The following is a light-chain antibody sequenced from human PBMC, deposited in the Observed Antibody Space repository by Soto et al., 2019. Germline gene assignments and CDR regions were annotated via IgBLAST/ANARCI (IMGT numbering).Light chain of an antibody. CDR1: QSISSW. CDR2: DAS. Sequence: DNQMTQSPSTLSASVGDRVTITCRASQSISSWLAWYQQKPGKAPKLLIYDASSLESGVPSRFSGSGSGTEFTLTISSLQPDDFATYYCQQYNSNSPCTFGQGTNVDIK. J-gene: IGKJ1*01. CDR3: QQYNSNSPCT. V-gene: IGKV1-5*01.